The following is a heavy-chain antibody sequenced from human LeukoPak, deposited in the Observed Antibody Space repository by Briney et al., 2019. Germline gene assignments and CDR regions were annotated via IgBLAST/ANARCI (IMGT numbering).Heavy chain of an antibody. J-gene: IGHJ4*02. CDR1: GFTFSSYA. V-gene: IGHV3-30-3*01. Sequence: PGRSLRLSCAASGFTFSSYAMHWVRQAPGKGLEWVAVISYDGSNKYYADSVKGRFTISRDNSKNTLYLQMNSLRAEDTAVYYCARVLFSMVRGVIPVPYYFDYWGQGTLVTVSS. CDR3: ARVLFSMVRGVIPVPYYFDY. CDR2: ISYDGSNK. D-gene: IGHD3-10*01.